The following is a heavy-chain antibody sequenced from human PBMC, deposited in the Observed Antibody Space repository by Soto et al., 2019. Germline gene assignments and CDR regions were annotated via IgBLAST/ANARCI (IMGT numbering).Heavy chain of an antibody. D-gene: IGHD5-18*01. CDR1: GDSISSGDYY. J-gene: IGHJ6*02. CDR3: ARGRGSSYGSFNGMDV. CDR2: TYYSGNT. Sequence: QVQLQESGPGLVKPSQTLSLNCTVSGDSISSGDYYWSWIRQLPGKGLEWIGYTYYSGNTYYSPSLKSRVTISFDTSENQFSLRLSSVTAADKAVYYCARGRGSSYGSFNGMDVWGQGTTVTVS. V-gene: IGHV4-31*03.